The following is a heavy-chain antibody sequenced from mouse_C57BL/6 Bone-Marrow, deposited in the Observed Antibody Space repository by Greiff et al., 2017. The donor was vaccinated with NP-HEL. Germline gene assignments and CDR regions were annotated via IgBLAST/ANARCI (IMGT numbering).Heavy chain of an antibody. J-gene: IGHJ4*01. D-gene: IGHD1-1*01. CDR1: GYTFTDYE. CDR3: TREGITTVVALYYYAMDY. CDR2: IDPETGGT. V-gene: IGHV1-15*01. Sequence: QVQLKQSGAELVRPGASVTLSCKASGYTFTDYEMHWVKQTPVHGLEWIGAIDPETGGTAYNQKFKGKAILTADKSSSTAYMELRSLTSEDSAVYYCTREGITTVVALYYYAMDYRGQGTSVTVSS.